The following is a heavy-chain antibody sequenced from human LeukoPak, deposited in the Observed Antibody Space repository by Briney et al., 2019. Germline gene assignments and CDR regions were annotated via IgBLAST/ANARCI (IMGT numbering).Heavy chain of an antibody. J-gene: IGHJ4*02. CDR1: GFTFSSYA. V-gene: IGHV3-23*01. CDR3: AKDLRIAAAGTLDY. Sequence: GGSLRLSCAASGFTFSSYAMSWVRQAPGKGLEWVSAISGSGGSTYYADSVKGRFTISRGNSKNTLYLQMNGLRAEDTAVYYCAKDLRIAAAGTLDYWGQGTLVTVSS. CDR2: ISGSGGST. D-gene: IGHD6-13*01.